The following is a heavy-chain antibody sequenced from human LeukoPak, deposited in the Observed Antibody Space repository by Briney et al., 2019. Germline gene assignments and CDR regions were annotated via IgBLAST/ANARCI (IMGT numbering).Heavy chain of an antibody. D-gene: IGHD3-22*01. J-gene: IGHJ4*02. CDR2: INPNSGGT. CDR1: GYTFTVYY. Sequence: EASVKVSCKASGYTFTVYYMHWVRQAPGQGLEWMGWINPNSGGTNYAQKFQGRVTMTRDTSISTAYMELSRLRSDDTAVYYCAGDIPDYCYDSSRYAYWGQGTLVTVSS. CDR3: AGDIPDYCYDSSRYAY. V-gene: IGHV1-2*02.